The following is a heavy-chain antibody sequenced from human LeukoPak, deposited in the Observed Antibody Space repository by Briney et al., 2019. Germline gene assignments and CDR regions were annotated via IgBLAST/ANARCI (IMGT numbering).Heavy chain of an antibody. CDR3: AKGSFTMVRGVIMGGGDFDY. CDR1: AFTFSSYG. V-gene: IGHV3-30*02. J-gene: IGHJ4*02. Sequence: PGGSLRLSCAASAFTFSSYGMHWVRQAPGKGLEWVAFIQYDGSNKYYADSVKGRFTISRDNSKNTLYLQMNSLRAEDTAVYYCAKGSFTMVRGVIMGGGDFDYWGQGTLVTVSS. D-gene: IGHD3-10*01. CDR2: IQYDGSNK.